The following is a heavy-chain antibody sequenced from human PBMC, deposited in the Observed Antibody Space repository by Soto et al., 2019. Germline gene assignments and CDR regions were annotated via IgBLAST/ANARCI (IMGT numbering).Heavy chain of an antibody. Sequence: QVQLVESGGGVVQPGRSLRLSCAASGFTFSTYGMHWVRQAPGKGLEWGAVISYDGSNKYYADSVKGRFTISRDNSKSTLYLQMSSLRAEDTAVYYCAKGFSYSVIDYWGQGTLVTVSS. CDR2: ISYDGSNK. CDR3: AKGFSYSVIDY. J-gene: IGHJ4*02. CDR1: GFTFSTYG. D-gene: IGHD5-18*01. V-gene: IGHV3-30*18.